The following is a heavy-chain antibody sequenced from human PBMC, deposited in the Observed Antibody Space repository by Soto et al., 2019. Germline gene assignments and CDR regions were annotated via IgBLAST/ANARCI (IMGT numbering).Heavy chain of an antibody. D-gene: IGHD5-18*01. CDR1: GFTFSISG. J-gene: IGHJ6*02. Sequence: EVQLVEPGGGLVQPGGSLRLSCVASGFTFSISGMHWVRQVTGNGLEWVSAIGLGGETYYSDSVKGRSTISRENAKNTLWLEMNSVRAEDAAIYYCVREWVDTYGLHPSLGLDVWGQGTTVTVSS. V-gene: IGHV3-13*01. CDR2: IGLGGET. CDR3: VREWVDTYGLHPSLGLDV.